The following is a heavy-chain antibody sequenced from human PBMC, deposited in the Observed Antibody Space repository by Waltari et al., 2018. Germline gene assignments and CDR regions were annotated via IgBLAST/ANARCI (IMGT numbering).Heavy chain of an antibody. Sequence: EVQLVESGGGLVQPGGSLRLSCAASGFTFSSYSMNWVRQAPGKGLEWVSYISSSSSTIYYADSVKGRFTISRDNAKNSLYLQMNSLRAEDTAVYYCARTANYGDYVEFYFDYWGQGTLVTVSS. CDR2: ISSSSSTI. J-gene: IGHJ4*02. D-gene: IGHD4-17*01. V-gene: IGHV3-48*04. CDR3: ARTANYGDYVEFYFDY. CDR1: GFTFSSYS.